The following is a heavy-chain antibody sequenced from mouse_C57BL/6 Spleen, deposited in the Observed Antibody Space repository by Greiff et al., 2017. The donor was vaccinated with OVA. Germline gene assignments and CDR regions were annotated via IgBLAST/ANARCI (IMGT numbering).Heavy chain of an antibody. Sequence: QVQLQQPGAELVKPGASVKLSCKASGYTFTSYWMQWVKQRPGQGLEWIGEIDPSDSYTNYNQKFKGKATLTVDTSSSTAYMQLSSLTSEDSAVYYCARSDYYGSCYRCWYFDVWGTGTTVTVSS. J-gene: IGHJ1*03. CDR3: ARSDYYGSCYRCWYFDV. CDR2: IDPSDSYT. D-gene: IGHD1-1*01. CDR1: GYTFTSYW. V-gene: IGHV1-50*01.